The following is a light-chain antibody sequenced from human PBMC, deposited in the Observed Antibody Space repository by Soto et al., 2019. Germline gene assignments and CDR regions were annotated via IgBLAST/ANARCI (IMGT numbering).Light chain of an antibody. CDR2: KAS. CDR1: QIIDTW. Sequence: DIQMTQSPSSLSASVGDRITITCRASQIIDTWLAWYQQKPGKAPKLLIYKASSLENGVPSRFSGSGSGTEFTLTISSLQPDDFTTYYCQQYETYSPWTFGQGTKVEVK. V-gene: IGKV1-5*03. J-gene: IGKJ1*01. CDR3: QQYETYSPWT.